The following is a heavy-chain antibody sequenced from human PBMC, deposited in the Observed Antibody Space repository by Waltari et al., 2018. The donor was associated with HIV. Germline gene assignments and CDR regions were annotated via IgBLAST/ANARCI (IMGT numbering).Heavy chain of an antibody. CDR2: IYYSGST. CDR1: GGSISSYY. CDR3: ASYGGNSAFDY. J-gene: IGHJ4*02. Sequence: QVQLQESGTGLVKPSEPLSLTCTVSGGSISSYYWSWIRQPPGKGLEWIGYIYYSGSTNYNPSLKSRVTISVDTSKNQFSLKLSSVTAADTAVYYCASYGGNSAFDYWGQGTLVTVSS. V-gene: IGHV4-59*01. D-gene: IGHD4-17*01.